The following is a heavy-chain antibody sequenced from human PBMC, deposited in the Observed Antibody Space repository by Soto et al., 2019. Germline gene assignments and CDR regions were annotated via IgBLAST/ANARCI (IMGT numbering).Heavy chain of an antibody. J-gene: IGHJ6*03. Sequence: PSETLSLTCTVSGGSISSYYWSWIRQPPGKGLEWIGYIYYSGSTNYNPSLKSRVTISVDTSKNQFSLKLSSVTAADTAVYYCARVGTGTHAGYYYYYYYMDVWGKGTTVTVSS. CDR2: IYYSGST. CDR1: GGSISSYY. V-gene: IGHV4-59*01. CDR3: ARVGTGTHAGYYYYYYYMDV. D-gene: IGHD1-1*01.